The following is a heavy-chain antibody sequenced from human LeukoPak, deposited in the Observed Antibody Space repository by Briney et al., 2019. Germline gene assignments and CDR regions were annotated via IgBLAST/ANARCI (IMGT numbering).Heavy chain of an antibody. V-gene: IGHV1-2*02. Sequence: ASVKVSCKASGYTFTGYYMHWVRQAPGQGLEWMGWINPNSGGTNYAQKLQGRVTMTTDTSTSTAYMELRSLRSDDTAVYYCARELWFGELRDAFDIWGQGTMVTVSS. D-gene: IGHD3-10*01. CDR2: INPNSGGT. J-gene: IGHJ3*02. CDR3: ARELWFGELRDAFDI. CDR1: GYTFTGYY.